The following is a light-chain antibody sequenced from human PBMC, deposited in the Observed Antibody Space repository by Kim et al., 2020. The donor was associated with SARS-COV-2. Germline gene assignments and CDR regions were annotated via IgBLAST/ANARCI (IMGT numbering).Light chain of an antibody. CDR1: QSVSSSY. V-gene: IGKV3-20*01. CDR2: PAS. Sequence: EIVLTQSPGTLSVSPGERATLSCRASQSVSSSYLACYQQPPDPARRLLNDPASSSTTGIPSRFSSGWSTAVFPITSSRLEAEVLAVYCYQHYDSSWTFGQGTKVDIK. CDR3: QHYDSSWT. J-gene: IGKJ1*01.